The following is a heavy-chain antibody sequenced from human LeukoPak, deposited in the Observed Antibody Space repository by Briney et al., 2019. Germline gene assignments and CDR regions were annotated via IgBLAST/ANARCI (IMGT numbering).Heavy chain of an antibody. CDR1: GYTFTNYY. Sequence: ASLKVSCKAYGYTFTNYYMHWVRQAPGQGVEWMGIINSSGGTTNYAQKFQGRVTMTRDTSTSTVYMGLSSLRSDDTAVYYCARGRGDTALVTDYWGQGTLVTVSS. J-gene: IGHJ4*02. CDR3: ARGRGDTALVTDY. V-gene: IGHV1-46*01. CDR2: INSSGGTT. D-gene: IGHD5-18*01.